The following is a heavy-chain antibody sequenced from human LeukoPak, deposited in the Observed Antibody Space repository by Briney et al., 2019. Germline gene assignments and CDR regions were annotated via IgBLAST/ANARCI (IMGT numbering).Heavy chain of an antibody. D-gene: IGHD3-22*01. Sequence: ASVKVSCKASGYTFTSYGISWVRQAPGQGLEWMGWISAYNGNTNYAQKLQGRVTMTRDTSASTAYMELSSLRSEDTAVYYCARGRATYYYDSSGPYGGPYYFDYWGQGTLVTVSS. J-gene: IGHJ4*02. CDR3: ARGRATYYYDSSGPYGGPYYFDY. CDR2: ISAYNGNT. CDR1: GYTFTSYG. V-gene: IGHV1-18*01.